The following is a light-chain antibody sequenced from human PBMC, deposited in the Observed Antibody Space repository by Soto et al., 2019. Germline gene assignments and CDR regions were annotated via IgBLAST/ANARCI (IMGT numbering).Light chain of an antibody. Sequence: EIVLTQSPGTLSLSPGERATLSCRASRSFASSYLGWCQQKPGQAPRLLIYAASSRATGIPDRFSGSGSGTDFTLTISRLEPEDSAVYYCQQYGSSPPYTFGQGTKLEIK. J-gene: IGKJ2*01. CDR3: QQYGSSPPYT. V-gene: IGKV3-20*01. CDR2: AAS. CDR1: RSFASSY.